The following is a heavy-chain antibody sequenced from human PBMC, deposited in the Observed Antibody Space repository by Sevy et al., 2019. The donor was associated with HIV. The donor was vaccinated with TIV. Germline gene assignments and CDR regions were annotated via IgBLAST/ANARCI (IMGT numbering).Heavy chain of an antibody. CDR1: GFTFSSYW. V-gene: IGHV3-7*01. D-gene: IGHD5-12*01. Sequence: GGSLRLSCTASGFTFSSYWMSWVRQAPGKGLEWVANIKQDGSEKYYVDSVKGRFTISRDNTKNSLYLQMNSLRAEDTAVYYCATDSGYDDGFDVWGQGTMVTVSS. J-gene: IGHJ3*01. CDR2: IKQDGSEK. CDR3: ATDSGYDDGFDV.